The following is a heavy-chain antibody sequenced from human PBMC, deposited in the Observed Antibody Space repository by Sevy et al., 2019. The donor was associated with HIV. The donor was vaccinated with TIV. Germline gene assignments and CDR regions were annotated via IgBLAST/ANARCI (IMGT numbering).Heavy chain of an antibody. CDR2: TRYDGTTK. CDR3: AKMGSTTVTTSDAFDL. D-gene: IGHD4-17*01. V-gene: IGHV3-30*02. J-gene: IGHJ3*01. Sequence: GGCLRLSCAATGFTFSRSGMHWVRQAPGKGLEWVSFTRYDGTTKNYADSVKGRFTISRDNSKNTLYLQMNSLRADDTAVYYCAKMGSTTVTTSDAFDLWGQGTMVTVSS. CDR1: GFTFSRSG.